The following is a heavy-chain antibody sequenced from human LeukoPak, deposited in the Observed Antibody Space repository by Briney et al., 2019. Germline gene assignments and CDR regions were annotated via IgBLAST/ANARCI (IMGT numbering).Heavy chain of an antibody. Sequence: SETVSLTCTVSGGSISSSYWSWIRQPPGKGLEWIGYIDYSGNTNYNPSLKSRVTISVERSKNQFSLKLSSVTAADTAVYYCARATSYGDYVDYWGQGTLVTVSS. D-gene: IGHD4-17*01. CDR3: ARATSYGDYVDY. CDR1: GGSISSSY. J-gene: IGHJ4*02. CDR2: IDYSGNT. V-gene: IGHV4-59*08.